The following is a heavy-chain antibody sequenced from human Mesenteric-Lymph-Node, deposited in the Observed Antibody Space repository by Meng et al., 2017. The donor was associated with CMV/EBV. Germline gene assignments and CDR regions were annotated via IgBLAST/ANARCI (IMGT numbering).Heavy chain of an antibody. J-gene: IGHJ4*02. CDR2: IYYSGST. Sequence: SETLSLTCTVSGGSISSYYWSWIRQPPGKGLEWIGYIYYSGSTNYNPSLKSRVTISVDTSKNQFSLKLSSVTAADTAVYYCARVGGGPGGLDYWGQGALVTVSS. CDR3: ARVGGGPGGLDY. V-gene: IGHV4-59*01. CDR1: GGSISSYY. D-gene: IGHD3-16*01.